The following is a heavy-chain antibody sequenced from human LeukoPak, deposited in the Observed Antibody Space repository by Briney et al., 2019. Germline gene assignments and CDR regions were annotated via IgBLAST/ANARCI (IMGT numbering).Heavy chain of an antibody. D-gene: IGHD3-3*01. Sequence: GGSLRLSCAASGFTFSSYSMNWARQAPGKGLEWVSYISSSSSTIYYADSVKGRFTISRDNAKNSLYLQMNSLRAEDTAVYYCAADYDSGYWGQGTLVTVSS. V-gene: IGHV3-48*01. CDR2: ISSSSSTI. CDR3: AADYDSGY. J-gene: IGHJ4*02. CDR1: GFTFSSYS.